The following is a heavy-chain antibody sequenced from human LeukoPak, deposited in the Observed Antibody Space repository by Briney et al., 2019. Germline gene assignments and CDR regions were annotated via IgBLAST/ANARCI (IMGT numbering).Heavy chain of an antibody. CDR2: ISGSAGST. CDR3: AKRALGSFYYFDY. V-gene: IGHV3-23*01. Sequence: GGSLRLSCAASGFTFSNYAMNWVRQAPGKGLEWVSVISGSAGSTYYADSVKGRFTISRDNSKNTLFLQMNSLRDEDTAVYYCAKRALGSFYYFDYWGQGALVTVSS. D-gene: IGHD3-10*01. CDR1: GFTFSNYA. J-gene: IGHJ4*02.